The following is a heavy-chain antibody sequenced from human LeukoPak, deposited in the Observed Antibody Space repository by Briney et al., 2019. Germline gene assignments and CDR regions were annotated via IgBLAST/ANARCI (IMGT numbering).Heavy chain of an antibody. CDR2: INPSGGGT. Sequence: GASVKVSCKASGYTFTTYQVHWVRQAPGQGLEWMGTINPSGGGTNYAQKFQGRVTMTRDTSTSTVYMELRSLRSEGTAVYYCASPPENGSVWYYFDSWGQGILVTVSS. D-gene: IGHD6-19*01. CDR1: GYTFTTYQ. CDR3: ASPPENGSVWYYFDS. V-gene: IGHV1-46*01. J-gene: IGHJ4*02.